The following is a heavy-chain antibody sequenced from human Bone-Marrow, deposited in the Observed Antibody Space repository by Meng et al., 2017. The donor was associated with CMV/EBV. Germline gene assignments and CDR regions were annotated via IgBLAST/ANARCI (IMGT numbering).Heavy chain of an antibody. V-gene: IGHV3-11*01. Sequence: GESLKISCAASGFTFSDYYMSWIRQAPGKGLEWVSYISSSGSTIYYADSVKGRFTISRDNAKNSLYLQMNSLRAEDTAVYYCARSVVTPFYFDYWGQGTLVTVSS. CDR1: GFTFSDYY. J-gene: IGHJ4*02. CDR2: ISSSGSTI. CDR3: ARSVVTPFYFDY. D-gene: IGHD4-23*01.